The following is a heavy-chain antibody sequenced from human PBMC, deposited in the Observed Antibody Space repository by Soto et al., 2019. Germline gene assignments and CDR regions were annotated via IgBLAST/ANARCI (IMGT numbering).Heavy chain of an antibody. Sequence: SETLSLTCTVSGGSISIYYWSWIRQPPGKGLEWIGYISYSGSTNYNPSLKSRVSILVDTSKNQFSLKLSSVTAADTAVYYCARGLSSIDKNYYYYYMDVWGKGTTVTVSS. J-gene: IGHJ6*03. CDR2: ISYSGST. V-gene: IGHV4-59*01. CDR1: GGSISIYY. CDR3: ARGLSSIDKNYYYYYMDV. D-gene: IGHD6-6*01.